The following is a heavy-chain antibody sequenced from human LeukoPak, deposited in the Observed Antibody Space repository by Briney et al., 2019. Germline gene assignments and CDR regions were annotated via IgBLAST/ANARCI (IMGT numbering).Heavy chain of an antibody. V-gene: IGHV1-2*04. CDR1: GYTFTGYY. Sequence: GASVKVSCKASGYTFTGYYMHWVRQAPGQGLEWMGWINPNSGGTNYAQKFQGWVTMTRDTSISTAYMELSRLRSDDTAVYYCARAISHTATVTTSSWNYYGMDVWGQGTTVTVSS. D-gene: IGHD4-17*01. J-gene: IGHJ6*02. CDR3: ARAISHTATVTTSSWNYYGMDV. CDR2: INPNSGGT.